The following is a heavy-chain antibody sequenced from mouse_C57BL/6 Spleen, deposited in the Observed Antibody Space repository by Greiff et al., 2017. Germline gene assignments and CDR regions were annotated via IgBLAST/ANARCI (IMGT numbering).Heavy chain of an antibody. Sequence: VQLQQPGTELVKPGASVKLSCKASGYTFTSYWMHWVKQRPGQGLEWIGNINPSNGGTNYNEKFKSKATLTADKSSNTAYMQLSSLTSEYSALKYFARSDSYGGSLARGPSTTLTVSS. CDR2: INPSNGGT. J-gene: IGHJ2*01. V-gene: IGHV1-53*01. CDR3: ARSDSYGGSLA. CDR1: GYTFTSYW. D-gene: IGHD1-1*01.